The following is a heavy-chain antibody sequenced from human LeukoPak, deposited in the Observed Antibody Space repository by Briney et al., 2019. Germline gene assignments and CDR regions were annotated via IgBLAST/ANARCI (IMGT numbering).Heavy chain of an antibody. J-gene: IGHJ6*03. CDR1: GFTLSDAW. V-gene: IGHV3-15*01. Sequence: GGSLRLSCGASGFTLSDAWMSWVRQAPGNGLEWVGRIKSKTDGGTTDYAAPVKGRFTISRDDSRNTLYLQINSLKNEDTAVYYCTTMSYDFWSGYDYYYMDVWGKGTTVTVSS. CDR2: IKSKTDGGTT. D-gene: IGHD3-3*01. CDR3: TTMSYDFWSGYDYYYMDV.